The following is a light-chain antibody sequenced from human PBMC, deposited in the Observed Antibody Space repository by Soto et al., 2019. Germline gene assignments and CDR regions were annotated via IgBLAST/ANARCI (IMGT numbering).Light chain of an antibody. J-gene: IGLJ1*01. CDR1: SSDVGSYNL. CDR3: CSYAGSSTRDV. V-gene: IGLV2-23*02. Sequence: QSALTQPASVSGSPGQSITVSCTGTSSDVGSYNLVSWYQQHPGKAPKLMIYEVSKRPSGVSNRFSGSKSGNTASLTISGLQAEDEADDYCCSYAGSSTRDVFGTGTKLTVL. CDR2: EVS.